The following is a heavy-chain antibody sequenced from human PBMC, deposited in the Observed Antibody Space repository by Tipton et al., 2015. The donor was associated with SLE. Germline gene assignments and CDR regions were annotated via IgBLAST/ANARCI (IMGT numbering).Heavy chain of an antibody. J-gene: IGHJ6*02. D-gene: IGHD6-19*01. CDR1: GGSISSYY. CDR2: IYYSGST. Sequence: GSLRLSCTVSGGSISSYYWSWIRQPPGKGLEWIGYIYYSGSTNYNPSLKSRVTISVDTSKNQFSLKLSSVTAADTAVYYCARGGAVAAYYYYGMDVWGQGTTVTVSS. V-gene: IGHV4-59*01. CDR3: ARGGAVAAYYYYGMDV.